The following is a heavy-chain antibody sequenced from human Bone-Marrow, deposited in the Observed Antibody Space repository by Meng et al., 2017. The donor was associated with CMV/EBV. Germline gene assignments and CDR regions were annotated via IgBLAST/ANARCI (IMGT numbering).Heavy chain of an antibody. Sequence: GGSLRLSCAACGFTFSSYDMHWVRQATGKGLEWVSAIGTAGDTYYPGSVKGRFTISRENAKNSLYLQMNSLRAGDTAVYYCAKDSSSKAKYYGMDVWGQGTTVTVSS. J-gene: IGHJ6*02. CDR2: IGTAGDT. CDR1: GFTFSSYD. CDR3: AKDSSSKAKYYGMDV. D-gene: IGHD6-6*01. V-gene: IGHV3-13*01.